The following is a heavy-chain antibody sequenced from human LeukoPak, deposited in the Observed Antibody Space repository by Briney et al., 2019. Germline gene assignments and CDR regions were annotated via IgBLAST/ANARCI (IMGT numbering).Heavy chain of an antibody. D-gene: IGHD6-6*01. Sequence: SETLSLTCTVSGGSISSYYWSWIRQPPGKGLEWIGHIYYSGSTNYSPSLKSRVTISVDTSKNQFSLKLSSVTAADTAVYYCARSTIAAPNHDAFDIWGQGTMVTVSS. V-gene: IGHV4-59*01. J-gene: IGHJ3*02. CDR3: ARSTIAAPNHDAFDI. CDR1: GGSISSYY. CDR2: IYYSGST.